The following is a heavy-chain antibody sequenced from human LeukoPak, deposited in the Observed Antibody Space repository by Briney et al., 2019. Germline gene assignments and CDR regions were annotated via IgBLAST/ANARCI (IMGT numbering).Heavy chain of an antibody. D-gene: IGHD4-17*01. J-gene: IGHJ3*02. Sequence: PSETLSLTCAVSGYSISSGYYWGWIRQPPGKGLEWIGSIYHSGSTYYNPSLKSRVTISVDTYKNQFSLKLSSVTAADTAVYYCARATVTTAAFDIWGQGTMVTVSS. CDR2: IYHSGST. CDR1: GYSISSGYY. CDR3: ARATVTTAAFDI. V-gene: IGHV4-38-2*01.